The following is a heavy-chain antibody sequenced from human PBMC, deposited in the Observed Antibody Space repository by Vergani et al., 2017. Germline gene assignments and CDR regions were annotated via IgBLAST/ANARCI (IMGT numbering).Heavy chain of an antibody. CDR1: GGSLSSSSYY. D-gene: IGHD3-9*01. V-gene: IGHV4-39*07. Sequence: QLHLQESGPGLVKPSETLSLTCTVSGGSLSSSSYYLGWIRQPPGKGLEGMGSLYFSGSTYYNPSLKSRVTISVDTSKNQFSLELSSVTAADTAVYYCARDDSLTDYYGMDVWGQGTTVTVSS. CDR2: LYFSGST. J-gene: IGHJ6*02. CDR3: ARDDSLTDYYGMDV.